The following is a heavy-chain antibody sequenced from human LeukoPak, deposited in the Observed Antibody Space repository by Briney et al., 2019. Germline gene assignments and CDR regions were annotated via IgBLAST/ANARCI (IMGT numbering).Heavy chain of an antibody. CDR3: ARSLSTTVTTAFNI. V-gene: IGHV3-21*01. Sequence: PGGSLRLSRAASGFTFRSYTMNWVRQAPGKGLEWVSSISSSSSYIYYADSVKGRFTISRDNANNSLYLQMDSLRAEDTAVYYCARSLSTTVTTAFNIWGQGTMVTVSS. J-gene: IGHJ3*02. CDR2: ISSSSSYI. CDR1: GFTFRSYT. D-gene: IGHD4-17*01.